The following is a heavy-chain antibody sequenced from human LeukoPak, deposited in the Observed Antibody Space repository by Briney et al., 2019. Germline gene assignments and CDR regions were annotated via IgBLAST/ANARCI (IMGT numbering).Heavy chain of an antibody. V-gene: IGHV4-39*07. CDR3: AREVGEDQDWPHGWFDP. J-gene: IGHJ5*02. CDR2: IYYSGST. Sequence: SETLSLTCTVSGGSISSSSYYWGWIRQPPGKGLEWIGSIYYSGSTYYNPSLKSRVTISVDTSKNQFSLKLSSVTAADTAVYYCAREVGEDQDWPHGWFDPWGQGTLVTVSS. D-gene: IGHD3-9*01. CDR1: GGSISSSSYY.